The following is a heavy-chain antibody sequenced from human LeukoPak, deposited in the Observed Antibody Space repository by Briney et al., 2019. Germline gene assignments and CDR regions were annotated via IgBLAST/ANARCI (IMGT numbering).Heavy chain of an antibody. J-gene: IGHJ4*02. CDR2: IYYSGST. CDR3: ARLIAADNYFDY. V-gene: IGHV4-30-4*01. Sequence: SETLSLTCTVSGGSISSGDYYWSWIRQPPRKGLEWIGYIYYSGSTYYNPSLKSRVTISVDTSMNQFSLKLSSVTAADTAVYYCARLIAADNYFDYWGQGTLVTVSS. CDR1: GGSISSGDYY. D-gene: IGHD6-13*01.